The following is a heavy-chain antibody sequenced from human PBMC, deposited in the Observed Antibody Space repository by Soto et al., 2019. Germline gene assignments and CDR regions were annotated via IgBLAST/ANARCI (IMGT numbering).Heavy chain of an antibody. CDR2: TYYNGDT. CDR3: ARGPAYIDGWRTFDL. CDR1: DDSFRGAEYY. V-gene: IGHV4-61*08. Sequence: VLLQESGPGLLRPSETLSLTCTVSDDSFRGAEYYWSWIRQPLGKGPEWIGYTYYNGDTKYSPALRSRVTISEDTSKNQFSRRLSSVTAADTAVYFCARGPAYIDGWRTFDLWGRGILVTVSS. J-gene: IGHJ4*02. D-gene: IGHD6-19*01.